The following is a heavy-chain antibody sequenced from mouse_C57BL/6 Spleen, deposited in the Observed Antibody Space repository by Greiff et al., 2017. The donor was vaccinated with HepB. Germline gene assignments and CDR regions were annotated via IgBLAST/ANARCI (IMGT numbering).Heavy chain of an antibody. CDR3: TRAYGSRKYFDY. Sequence: QVQLQQSGAELVRPGASVTLSCKASGYTFTDYEMHWVKQTPVHGLEWIGAIDPETGGTAYNQKFKGKAILTADKSSSTAYMELRSLTSEVSAVYYCTRAYGSRKYFDYWGQGTTLTVSS. CDR1: GYTFTDYE. CDR2: IDPETGGT. V-gene: IGHV1-15*01. J-gene: IGHJ2*01. D-gene: IGHD1-1*01.